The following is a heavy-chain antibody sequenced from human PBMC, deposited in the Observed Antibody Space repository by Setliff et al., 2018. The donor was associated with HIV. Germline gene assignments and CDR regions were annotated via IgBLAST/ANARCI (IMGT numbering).Heavy chain of an antibody. J-gene: IGHJ4*02. D-gene: IGHD3-3*01. CDR2: IFPNDEK. Sequence: SGPTLVNPTETLTLTCTVSGFSLSNTRMGVSWIRQPPGEALEWLAHIFPNDEKSYSASLKSRVTISEDTSKSQVVLTMTNMDPLDTATYFCARYNFRRGYWDYFDYWGQGTQVT. CDR3: ARYNFRRGYWDYFDY. CDR1: GFSLSNTRMG. V-gene: IGHV2-26*01.